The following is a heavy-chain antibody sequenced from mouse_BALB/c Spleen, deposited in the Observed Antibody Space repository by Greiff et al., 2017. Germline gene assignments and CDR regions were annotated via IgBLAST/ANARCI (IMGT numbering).Heavy chain of an antibody. CDR2: ISYDGSN. CDR1: GYSITSGYY. CDR3: ARDRTTRITGDAMDY. D-gene: IGHD2-4*01. V-gene: IGHV3-6*02. Sequence: EVKLMESGPGLVKPSQSLSLTCSVTGYSITSGYYWNWIRQFPGNKLEWMGYISYDGSNNYNPSLKNRISITRDTSKNQFFLKLNSVTTEDTATYYCARDRTTRITGDAMDYWGQGTSVTVSS. J-gene: IGHJ4*01.